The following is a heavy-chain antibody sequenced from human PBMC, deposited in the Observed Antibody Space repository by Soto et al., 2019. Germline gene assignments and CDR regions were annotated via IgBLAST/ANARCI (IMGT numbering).Heavy chain of an antibody. CDR1: GYSFSSYW. Sequence: ESLKISCKGSGYSFSSYWSGSVRQMPGKGLEWMGIIYPGDSDTRYSPSFQGQVTMSIAKSISTAYLQWSSLKASDTAIYYCARNLDRLEYYGMDVWGQGTTVIVSS. J-gene: IGHJ6*02. V-gene: IGHV5-51*01. D-gene: IGHD3-16*01. CDR3: ARNLDRLEYYGMDV. CDR2: IYPGDSDT.